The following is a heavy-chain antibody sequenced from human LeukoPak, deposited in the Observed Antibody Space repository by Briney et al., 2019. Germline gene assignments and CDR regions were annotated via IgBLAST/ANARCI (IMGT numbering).Heavy chain of an antibody. D-gene: IGHD1-20*01. Sequence: GGSLRLSCAASGFTVSSNYMSWVRQAPRKGLEWVSVIYSGGSTYYADSVKGRFTISRDNSKNTLYLQMNSLRAEDTAVYYCARDIAGTADYWGQGTLVTVSS. J-gene: IGHJ4*02. V-gene: IGHV3-66*02. CDR2: IYSGGST. CDR3: ARDIAGTADY. CDR1: GFTVSSNY.